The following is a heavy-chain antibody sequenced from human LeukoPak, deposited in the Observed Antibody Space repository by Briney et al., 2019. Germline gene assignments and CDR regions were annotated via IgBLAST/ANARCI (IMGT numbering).Heavy chain of an antibody. D-gene: IGHD3-10*01. CDR1: GFTFSTYT. CDR3: ASEYYGAEMSFDY. CDR2: TSSSGSYI. Sequence: PGGSLRLSCAASGFTFSTYTMNWVRQAPGKGLEWVSSTSSSGSYIFYADSVKGRFTISRDNAKNSLYLQMNSLRAEDTAVYYCASEYYGAEMSFDYWGQGTLVTVSS. V-gene: IGHV3-21*01. J-gene: IGHJ4*02.